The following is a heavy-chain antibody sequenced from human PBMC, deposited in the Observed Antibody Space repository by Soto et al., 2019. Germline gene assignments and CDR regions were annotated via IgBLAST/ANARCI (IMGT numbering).Heavy chain of an antibody. CDR2: IYISGNT. D-gene: IGHD6-19*01. Sequence: SETLSLTCSVSGGSVSSHYWSLVRQPAGKGLEWIGRIYISGNTKYNPSFKSRVTMSVDTSKNQVSLRLSSVTAADTAVYYCARELKPYNSGWYFTLSWSQGTQVTVSS. J-gene: IGHJ5*02. CDR1: GGSVSSHY. CDR3: ARELKPYNSGWYFTLS. V-gene: IGHV4-4*07.